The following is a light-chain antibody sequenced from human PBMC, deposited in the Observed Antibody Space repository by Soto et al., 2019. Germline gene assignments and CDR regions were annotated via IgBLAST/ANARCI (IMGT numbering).Light chain of an antibody. CDR1: QSSSSW. CDR3: QQYDSSPRT. V-gene: IGKV1-5*03. J-gene: IGKJ1*01. Sequence: DIQMTQSPSTLFASVGDRVTIACRPSQSSSSWLAWYQQKRGKAPKLLIYKVSSLEGGVPSRFSGSGSGTEFTLTISSLQPDDFATYYCQQYDSSPRTFGQGTKVDI. CDR2: KVS.